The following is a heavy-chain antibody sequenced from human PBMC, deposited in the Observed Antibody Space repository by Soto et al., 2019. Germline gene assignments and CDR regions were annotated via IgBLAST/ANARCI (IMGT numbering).Heavy chain of an antibody. J-gene: IGHJ6*02. D-gene: IGHD6-19*01. Sequence: QVQLVQSGAEVKKPGSSVKVSCKASGGTFSSYAISWVRQAPGQGLEWMGGIIPIFGTANYAQKFQGRVTITADESTSTAYMELSSLRSEDTAVYYCAREVLLAGQWLVGYYGMDVWGQGTTVTVSS. CDR2: IIPIFGTA. CDR1: GGTFSSYA. V-gene: IGHV1-69*01. CDR3: AREVLLAGQWLVGYYGMDV.